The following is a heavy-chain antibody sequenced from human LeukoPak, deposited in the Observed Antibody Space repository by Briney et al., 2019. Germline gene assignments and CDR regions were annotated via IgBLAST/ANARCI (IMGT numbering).Heavy chain of an antibody. D-gene: IGHD3-22*01. V-gene: IGHV3-23*01. CDR3: AKGSSYYDSSGYRRSYYYYYYMDV. CDR2: ISGSGGST. Sequence: GGSLRLSCAASGFTFSSYAMSWVRQAPGKGLEWVSAISGSGGSTYSADSVKGRFTISRDNSKNTLYLQMNSLRAEDTAVYYCAKGSSYYDSSGYRRSYYYYYYMDVWGKGTTVTVSS. J-gene: IGHJ6*03. CDR1: GFTFSSYA.